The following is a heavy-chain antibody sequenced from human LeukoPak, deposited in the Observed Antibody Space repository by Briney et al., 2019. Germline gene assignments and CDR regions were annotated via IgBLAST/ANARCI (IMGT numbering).Heavy chain of an antibody. CDR1: GFTFSSYG. CDR2: ISSSSSTI. V-gene: IGHV3-48*01. J-gene: IGHJ6*03. CDR3: TNYGVYTGYYFMDV. D-gene: IGHD4-17*01. Sequence: GGSLRLSCAASGFTFSSYGMTWVRQAPGKGLEWVSYISSSSSTIYYADSVKGRFTISRDNAKNSLYLQMNSLRAEDTAVYYCTNYGVYTGYYFMDVWGKGTTVTVSS.